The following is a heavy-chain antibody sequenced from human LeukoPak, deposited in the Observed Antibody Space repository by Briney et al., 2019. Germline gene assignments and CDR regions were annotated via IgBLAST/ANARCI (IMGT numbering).Heavy chain of an antibody. V-gene: IGHV3-53*01. CDR2: IYSGGST. J-gene: IGHJ4*02. CDR3: ARAIRGVFSVDY. D-gene: IGHD3-10*01. Sequence: GGSLRLSCVASGFTVSSNYMSWVRQAPGKGLEWVSVIYSGGSTYYADSVKGRFTISRDNSKNTLYLQMNSLRAEDTAVYYCARAIRGVFSVDYWGQGTLVTVSS. CDR1: GFTVSSNY.